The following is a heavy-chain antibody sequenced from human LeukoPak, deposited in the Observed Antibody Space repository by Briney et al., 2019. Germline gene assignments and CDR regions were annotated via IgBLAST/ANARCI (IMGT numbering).Heavy chain of an antibody. CDR1: GFTFSSYW. J-gene: IGHJ4*02. CDR2: IKQDGSEK. D-gene: IGHD6-19*01. CDR3: ASEVLYSSGWLGAYFDY. Sequence: PGGSLRLSCAVSGFTFSSYWMSWVRQAPGKGLEWVANIKQDGSEKYYVDSVKGRFAISRDNAKNSLYLQMNSLRAEDTAVYYCASEVLYSSGWLGAYFDYWGQGTLVTVSS. V-gene: IGHV3-7*01.